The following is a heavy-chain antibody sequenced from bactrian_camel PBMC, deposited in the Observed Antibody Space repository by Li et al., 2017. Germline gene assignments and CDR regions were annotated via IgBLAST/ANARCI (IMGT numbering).Heavy chain of an antibody. Sequence: VQLVESGGGLVQPGGSLRLSCVASGFTFSSYAMSWVRQAPGKGLEWVSGINRGGDRTWYSDSVKGRFAISRDNTKNTVYLQMSSLTSEDTALYYCATDREITYSGGYYYTRLFGYWGQGTQVTVS. J-gene: IGHJ6*01. CDR1: GFTFSSYA. V-gene: IGHV3S40*01. D-gene: IGHD2*01. CDR3: ATDREITYSGGYYYTRLFGY. CDR2: INRGGDRT.